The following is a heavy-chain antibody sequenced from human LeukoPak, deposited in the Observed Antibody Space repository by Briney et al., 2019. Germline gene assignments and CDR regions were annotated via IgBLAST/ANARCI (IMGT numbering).Heavy chain of an antibody. D-gene: IGHD1-14*01. CDR1: GFPFRNYG. CDR3: VRDDTGGYYFDY. V-gene: IGHV3-64*01. CDR2: ISSNGGST. J-gene: IGHJ4*02. Sequence: GGSLRPSCAASGFPFRNYGMHWVRQAPGKGLEYVSAISSNGGSTYYANSVKGRFTISRDNSKNTLYLQMGSLRAEDMAVYFCVRDDTGGYYFDYWGQGTLVTVSS.